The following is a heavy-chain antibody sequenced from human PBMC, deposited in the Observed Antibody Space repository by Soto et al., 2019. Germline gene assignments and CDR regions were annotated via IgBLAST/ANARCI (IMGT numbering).Heavy chain of an antibody. Sequence: QVQLVQSGAEVKKPGSSVKVSCKASGGTFSSYTISWVRQAPGQGLEWIGRIIPILGIANYAQNFQGRVTINEHKSPSTAYMELISLRSEDTAVYYCARQELEGRLDYWGQGTLVTVSS. J-gene: IGHJ4*02. V-gene: IGHV1-69*02. CDR2: IIPILGIA. D-gene: IGHD3-10*01. CDR3: ARQELEGRLDY. CDR1: GGTFSSYT.